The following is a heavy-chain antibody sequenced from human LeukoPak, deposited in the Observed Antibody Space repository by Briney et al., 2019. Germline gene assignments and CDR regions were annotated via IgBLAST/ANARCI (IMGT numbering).Heavy chain of an antibody. V-gene: IGHV3-15*01. CDR1: GFTFDDYG. D-gene: IGHD3-10*01. CDR2: IKTKTDGGTT. J-gene: IGHJ4*02. Sequence: GGSLRLSCAASGFTFDDYGMSWVRQAPGKGLEWVGRIKTKTDGGTTDYAAPVKGRFTISRDDSKNTLYLQMNSLKIEDTAVYYCATDRPWRGVYWGQGTLVTVSS. CDR3: ATDRPWRGVY.